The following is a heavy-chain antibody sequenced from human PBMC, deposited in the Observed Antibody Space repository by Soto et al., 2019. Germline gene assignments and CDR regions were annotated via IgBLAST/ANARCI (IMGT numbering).Heavy chain of an antibody. V-gene: IGHV3-23*01. Sequence: GGPLRLSCAASGFTFTNYAINWLRPAPGKGIEWVSTVSASGADTFYADSVKGRFTISRDNSKNTLSLQMNNLRAEDTAVYYCAFSTISSSGQLGFHYWCPAPLFSVS. CDR3: AFSTISSSGQLGFHY. CDR1: GFTFTNYA. J-gene: IGHJ4*02. CDR2: VSASGADT. D-gene: IGHD5-12*01.